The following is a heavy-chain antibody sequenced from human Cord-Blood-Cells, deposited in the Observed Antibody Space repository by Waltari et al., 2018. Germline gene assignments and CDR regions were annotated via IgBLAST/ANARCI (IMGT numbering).Heavy chain of an antibody. D-gene: IGHD1-26*01. CDR2: INHSGST. Sequence: QVQLQQWGAGLLKPSETLSPTCAVSGGQFSGSSWSWIGQPPGKGLEWIGEINHSGSTNYNPSLKSRVTISVETSKNQFSLKLSSVTAADTAVYYCARLPISGSYDYWGQGTLVTVSS. CDR1: GGQFSGSS. V-gene: IGHV4-34*01. CDR3: ARLPISGSYDY. J-gene: IGHJ4*02.